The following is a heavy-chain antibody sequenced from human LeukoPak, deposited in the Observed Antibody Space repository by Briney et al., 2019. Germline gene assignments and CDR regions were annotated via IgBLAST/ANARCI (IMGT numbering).Heavy chain of an antibody. D-gene: IGHD6-6*01. CDR3: ARRVAARPYYFDY. Sequence: SETLSLTCSVSGGSISSGGYYWSWIRQHPGKGLEWIGYIYYSGSTYYNPSLKSRVTISVDTSKNQFSLKLSSVTAADTAVYYCARRVAARPYYFDYWGQGTLVTVSS. CDR1: GGSISSGGYY. CDR2: IYYSGST. V-gene: IGHV4-31*03. J-gene: IGHJ4*02.